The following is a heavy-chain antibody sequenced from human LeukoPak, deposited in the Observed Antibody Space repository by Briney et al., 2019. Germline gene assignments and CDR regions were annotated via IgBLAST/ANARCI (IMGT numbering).Heavy chain of an antibody. CDR2: IKQDGSEK. CDR1: GFTFSSYW. V-gene: IGHV3-7*01. Sequence: RAGGSLRLSCAASGFTFSSYWMSWVRQAPGKGLEWVANIKQDGSEKYYVDSVKGRFTISRDNAKNSLYLQMNSLRAEDTAVYYCARDACSSTSCSSYYYYYTDVWGKGTTVTVSS. CDR3: ARDACSSTSCSSYYYYYTDV. J-gene: IGHJ6*03. D-gene: IGHD2-2*01.